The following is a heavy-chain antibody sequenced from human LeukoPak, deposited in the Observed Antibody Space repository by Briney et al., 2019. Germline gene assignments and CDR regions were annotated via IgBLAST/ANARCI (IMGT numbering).Heavy chain of an antibody. CDR2: MNPNSGNT. Sequence: ASVKVSCKASGYTFTCYDINWVRHATAQGLEWMGWMNPNSGNTGYAQNFQGRVTITRNTSISTTYTELSSLRSEHTALSYCARGSGIRAHYKWFDLWGEGTVVTVSS. CDR1: GYTFTCYD. V-gene: IGHV1-8*03. CDR3: ARGSGIRAHYKWFDL. J-gene: IGHJ5*02. D-gene: IGHD1-26*01.